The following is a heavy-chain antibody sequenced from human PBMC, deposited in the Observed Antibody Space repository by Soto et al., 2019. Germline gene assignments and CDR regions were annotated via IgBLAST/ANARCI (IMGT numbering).Heavy chain of an antibody. D-gene: IGHD5-12*01. CDR3: AKNVRPDGYWDFVY. CDR2: IIGGDGDT. CDR1: GFTFRTYT. Sequence: EVQLLESGGGLVQPGGSLRLSCAASGFTFRTYTMNWVRQAPGKGLEWVSAIIGGDGDTFYADSVKGRFTISRDNSKDTLYLQMNRLRAEDTAVYYCAKNVRPDGYWDFVYWGQGTLVTVSA. J-gene: IGHJ4*02. V-gene: IGHV3-23*01.